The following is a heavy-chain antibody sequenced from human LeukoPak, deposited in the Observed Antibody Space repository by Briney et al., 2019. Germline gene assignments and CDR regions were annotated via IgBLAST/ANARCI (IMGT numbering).Heavy chain of an antibody. V-gene: IGHV1-18*01. CDR3: ARAQRHCSSTSCYSSYYGMDV. J-gene: IGHJ6*02. D-gene: IGHD2-2*01. CDR2: ISAYNGNT. Sequence: ASVKVSCKASGYTFTSYGISWVRQAPGQGLEWMGWISAYNGNTNYAQKLQGRVTMTTDTSTSTAYMELRSLRSDDTAVYYCARAQRHCSSTSCYSSYYGMDVWGQGTTVTVSS. CDR1: GYTFTSYG.